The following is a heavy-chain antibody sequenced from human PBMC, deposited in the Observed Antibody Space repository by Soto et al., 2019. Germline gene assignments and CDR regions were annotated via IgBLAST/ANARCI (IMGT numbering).Heavy chain of an antibody. CDR2: ISGDGGST. D-gene: IGHD2-15*01. CDR3: ARDLYCSGGSCYGQYWYYYYGMDV. J-gene: IGHJ6*02. CDR1: GFTFSNYA. V-gene: IGHV3-23*01. Sequence: GRSLRLSCAASGFTFSNYAMNWVRQAPGKGLEWVSAISGDGGSTYYADSVKGRFTISRDNSKNTLYLQMNSLRAEDTAVYYCARDLYCSGGSCYGQYWYYYYGMDVWGQGTTVTVSS.